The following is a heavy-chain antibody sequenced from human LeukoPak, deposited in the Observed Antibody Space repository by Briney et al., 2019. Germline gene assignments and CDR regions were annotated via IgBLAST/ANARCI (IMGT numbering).Heavy chain of an antibody. CDR2: INSDGSST. CDR1: GFTFSSYW. J-gene: IGHJ4*02. V-gene: IGHV3-74*01. D-gene: IGHD6-6*01. Sequence: HPGGSLRLSCAASGFTFSSYWMHWVRQAPGKGLVWVSRINSDGSSTSYADSVKGRFTISRDNAKNTLYLQMNSLRADDTAIYYCAKDDSRSSEISLWYFQYWGRGTLVTVSS. CDR3: AKDDSRSSEISLWYFQY.